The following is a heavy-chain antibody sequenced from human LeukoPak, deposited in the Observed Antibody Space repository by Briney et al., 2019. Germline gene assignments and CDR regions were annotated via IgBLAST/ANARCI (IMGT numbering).Heavy chain of an antibody. Sequence: ASVKVSCKASGYTFTSYDINWVRQATGQGLEWMGWMNPNSGNTGYAQKFQGRVTITADESTSTAYMELSSLRSEDTAVYYCARADTGQVTGTTGVDYWGQGTLVTVSS. CDR3: ARADTGQVTGTTGVDY. D-gene: IGHD1-1*01. J-gene: IGHJ4*02. CDR1: GYTFTSYD. V-gene: IGHV1-8*01. CDR2: MNPNSGNT.